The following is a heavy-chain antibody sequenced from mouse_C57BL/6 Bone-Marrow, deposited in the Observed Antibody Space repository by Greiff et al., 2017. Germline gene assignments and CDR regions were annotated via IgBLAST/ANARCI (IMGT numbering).Heavy chain of an antibody. D-gene: IGHD1-1*01. CDR2: INPNNGGT. Sequence: EVKLMESGPELVKPGASVKIPCKASGYTFTDYNMDWVKQSHGKSLEWIGDINPNNGGTIYNQKFKGKATLTVDKSSSTAYMELRSLTSEDTAVYYCARCTTVVARGYFDYWGQGTTLTVSS. J-gene: IGHJ2*01. CDR3: ARCTTVVARGYFDY. V-gene: IGHV1-18*01. CDR1: GYTFTDYN.